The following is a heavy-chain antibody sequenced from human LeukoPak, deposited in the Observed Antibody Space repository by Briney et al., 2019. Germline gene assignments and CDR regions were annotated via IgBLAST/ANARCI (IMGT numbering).Heavy chain of an antibody. J-gene: IGHJ3*02. CDR2: IKQDGSEK. D-gene: IGHD1-26*01. V-gene: IGHV3-7*01. CDR3: ARHSARDAFDI. CDR1: GFTYSSYW. Sequence: GGSLRLSCAASGFTYSSYWMSWVRQAPGKGLEWVANIKQDGSEKYYVDSVKGRFTISRDNAKNSLYLQMNSLRAEDTAVYYCARHSARDAFDIWGQGTMVTVSS.